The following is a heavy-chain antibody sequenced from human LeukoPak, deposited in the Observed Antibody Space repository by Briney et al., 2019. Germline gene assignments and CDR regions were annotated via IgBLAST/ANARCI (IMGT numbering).Heavy chain of an antibody. CDR1: GFTFSIYG. CDR3: AKEKKYYYDGSGYPGYDY. Sequence: GGSLRLSFTASGFTFSIYGMHWVRQAPGKGLEWVAFIRYDGTNKYYADSVKGRFTISRDNSKNTLYLQMNSLRAEDAAVYYCAKEKKYYYDGSGYPGYDYWGQGTLVTVSS. J-gene: IGHJ4*02. D-gene: IGHD3-22*01. CDR2: IRYDGTNK. V-gene: IGHV3-30*02.